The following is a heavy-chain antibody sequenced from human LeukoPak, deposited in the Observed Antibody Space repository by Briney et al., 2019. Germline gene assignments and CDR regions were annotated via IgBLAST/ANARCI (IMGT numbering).Heavy chain of an antibody. CDR1: GGSISSSTYY. J-gene: IGHJ5*02. CDR3: ARRWTTVTTSWFDP. V-gene: IGHV4-39*01. D-gene: IGHD4-17*01. Sequence: SETLSLTCSVSGGSISSSTYYWAWNRQPPGKGPEWIGSIYHTGSTYYNPSLKSRVTIAVDTSKNQFSLRLSSVTAADTAVYYCARRWTTVTTSWFDPWGQGTLVTVSS. CDR2: IYHTGST.